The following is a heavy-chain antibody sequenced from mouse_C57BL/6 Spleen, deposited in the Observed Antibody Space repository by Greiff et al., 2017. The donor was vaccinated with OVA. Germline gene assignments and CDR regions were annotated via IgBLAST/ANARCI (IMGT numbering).Heavy chain of an antibody. V-gene: IGHV3-6*01. D-gene: IGHD1-1*01. CDR2: ISYDGSN. J-gene: IGHJ1*03. Sequence: EVQLVESGPGLVKPSQSLSLTCSVTGYSITSGYYWNWIRQFPGNKLEWMGYISYDGSNNYNPSLKNRISITRDTSKNQFFLKLNSVTTEDTATYYCARGETTGRSYDPYIDVWGTGTTVTVSS. CDR1: GYSITSGYY. CDR3: ARGETTGRSYDPYIDV.